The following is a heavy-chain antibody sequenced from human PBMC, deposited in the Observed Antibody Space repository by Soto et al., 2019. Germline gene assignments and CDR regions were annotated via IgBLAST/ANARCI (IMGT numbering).Heavy chain of an antibody. CDR3: ARASHSSCWLGYYYYGMDV. Sequence: QVQLVQSGAEVKKPGASMKVSCKASGGTFSSYAISWVRQAPGQGLEWMGGIIPIFGTANYAQKFQGRVTITADESTSTAYMELSSLRSEDTAVYYCARASHSSCWLGYYYYGMDVWGQGTTVTVSS. J-gene: IGHJ6*02. V-gene: IGHV1-69*01. CDR1: GGTFSSYA. CDR2: IIPIFGTA. D-gene: IGHD6-19*01.